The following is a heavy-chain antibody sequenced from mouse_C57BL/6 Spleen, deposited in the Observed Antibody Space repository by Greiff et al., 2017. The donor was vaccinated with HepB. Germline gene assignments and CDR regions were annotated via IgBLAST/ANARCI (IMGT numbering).Heavy chain of an antibody. V-gene: IGHV5-6*01. D-gene: IGHD1-1*01. J-gene: IGHJ4*01. CDR3: ARHEATENYYAMDY. CDR2: ISSGGSYT. Sequence: EVMLVESGGDLVKPGGSLKLSCAASGFTFSSYGMSWVRQTPDKRLEWVATISSGGSYTYYPDSVKGRFTISRDNAKNTLYLQMSSLKSEDTAMYYCARHEATENYYAMDYWGQGTSVTVSS. CDR1: GFTFSSYG.